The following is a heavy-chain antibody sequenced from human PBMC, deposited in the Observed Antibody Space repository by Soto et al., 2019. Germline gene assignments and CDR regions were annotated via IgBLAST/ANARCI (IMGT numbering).Heavy chain of an antibody. CDR2: ISAYNGNT. Sequence: QVQLVQSGAEVKKPGASVKVSCKASGYTFTNYGITWVRQAPGQGLEWMGWISAYNGNTNYAQKLQGRVTMTTDTSTTTAYMELRSLRSDDTAVYYCASSYYGSGTPYSYGMDVWGQGTTVTVSS. J-gene: IGHJ6*02. CDR3: ASSYYGSGTPYSYGMDV. V-gene: IGHV1-18*01. CDR1: GYTFTNYG. D-gene: IGHD3-10*01.